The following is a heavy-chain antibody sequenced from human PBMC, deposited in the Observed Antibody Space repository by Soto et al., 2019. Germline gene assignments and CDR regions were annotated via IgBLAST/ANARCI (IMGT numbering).Heavy chain of an antibody. CDR3: ARANDPSGNYIQYFDY. D-gene: IGHD3-22*01. J-gene: IGHJ4*02. CDR1: GDSVSSNSAA. Sequence: SQTLSLTCAISGDSVSSNSAAWSWIRQSPSRGLEWLGRTYYRSRWYDDYAESVRGRIAVNPDTSKNQFSLQLNSVTPEDTAVYFCARANDPSGNYIQYFDYWGQGTLVTVSS. CDR2: TYYRSRWYD. V-gene: IGHV6-1*01.